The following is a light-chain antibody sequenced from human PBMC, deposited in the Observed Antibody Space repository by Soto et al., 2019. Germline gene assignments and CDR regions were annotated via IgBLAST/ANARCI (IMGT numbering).Light chain of an antibody. CDR3: QQYNNWPYT. CDR1: QSVSSN. Sequence: EIVMTQSPATLSLSPGGRATLSCRASQSVSSNLAWYRQKPGQAPTLLIYRTSTRATGIPDRFSGSGSGTEFTLTISSLQSEDFAFYYCQQYNNWPYTLGQGTKLEIK. V-gene: IGKV3-15*01. J-gene: IGKJ2*01. CDR2: RTS.